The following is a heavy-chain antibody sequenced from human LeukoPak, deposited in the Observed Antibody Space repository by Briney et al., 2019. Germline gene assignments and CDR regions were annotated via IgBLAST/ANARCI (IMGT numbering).Heavy chain of an antibody. Sequence: SVKVSCKASGGTFSSYAISWVRQAPGQGLEWMGRIIPILGIANYAQKFQGRVTITADKSTSTAYMELSSLRSEDTAVYYCARAPNSSGWYLNWFDPWGQGTLVTVSS. J-gene: IGHJ5*02. CDR1: GGTFSSYA. CDR2: IIPILGIA. V-gene: IGHV1-69*04. CDR3: ARAPNSSGWYLNWFDP. D-gene: IGHD6-19*01.